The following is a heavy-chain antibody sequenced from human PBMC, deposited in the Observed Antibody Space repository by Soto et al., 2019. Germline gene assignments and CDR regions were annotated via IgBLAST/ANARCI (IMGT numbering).Heavy chain of an antibody. CDR2: INAGNGNT. D-gene: IGHD3-10*01. CDR1: GYTFTSYA. V-gene: IGHV1-3*01. CDR3: ARDTYGLFDS. J-gene: IGHJ4*02. Sequence: ASVKVSCTASGYTFTSYAMHWVRQAPGQRLEWMGWINAGNGNTNYAQRLQGRVTMTTDTSTSTAYMELRSLRSDDMAVYYCARDTYGLFDSWGQGTLVTVSS.